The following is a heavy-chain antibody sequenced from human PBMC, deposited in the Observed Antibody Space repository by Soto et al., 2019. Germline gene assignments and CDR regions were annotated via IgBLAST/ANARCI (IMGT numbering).Heavy chain of an antibody. V-gene: IGHV4-31*03. J-gene: IGHJ5*02. CDR3: ARLRIATNNYKWFDP. Sequence: SETLTLTCSVSGAALNSGNYYWSWIRQVPGKGLEWIGHIYVTGAVDYNPSLRDRIAISQDTSERQFSLNLRLVTAADTAVYYCARLRIATNNYKWFDPWGQGTLVTVSS. D-gene: IGHD2-21*01. CDR2: IYVTGAV. CDR1: GAALNSGNYY.